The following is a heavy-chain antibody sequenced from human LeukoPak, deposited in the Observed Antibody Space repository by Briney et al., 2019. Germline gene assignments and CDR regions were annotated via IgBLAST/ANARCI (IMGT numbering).Heavy chain of an antibody. Sequence: GASVKVSCKASGYTFTSYAMNWVRQAPGQGLEWMGWINTNTGNPTYAQGFTGRFVFSLDTSVSTAYLQISSLKAEDTAVYYCARVTQWLGYYYYMDVWGKGTTVTVSS. CDR3: ARVTQWLGYYYYMDV. D-gene: IGHD6-19*01. V-gene: IGHV7-4-1*02. CDR1: GYTFTSYA. CDR2: INTNTGNP. J-gene: IGHJ6*03.